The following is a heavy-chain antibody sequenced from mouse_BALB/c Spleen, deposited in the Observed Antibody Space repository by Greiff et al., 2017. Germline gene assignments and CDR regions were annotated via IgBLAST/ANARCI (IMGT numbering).Heavy chain of an antibody. CDR1: GYAFSSSW. J-gene: IGHJ4*01. CDR3: ARGGPYDYDEGYAMDY. Sequence: QVQLKESGPELVKPGASVKISCKASGYAFSSSWMNWVKQRPGQGLEWIGRIYPGDGDTNYNGKFKGKATLTADKSSSTAYMQLSSLTSVDSAVYFCARGGPYDYDEGYAMDYWGQGTSVTVAS. V-gene: IGHV1-82*01. D-gene: IGHD2-4*01. CDR2: IYPGDGDT.